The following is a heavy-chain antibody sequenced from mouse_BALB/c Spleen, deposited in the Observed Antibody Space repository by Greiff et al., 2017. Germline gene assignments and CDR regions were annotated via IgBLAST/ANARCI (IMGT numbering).Heavy chain of an antibody. D-gene: IGHD3-3*01. Sequence: EVKLQESGPGLVKPSQSLSLTCSVTGYSITSGYYWNWIRQFPGNKLEWMSYISYDGSNNYNPSLKNRISITRDTSKNQFFLKLNSVTTEDTATYYGARRAGAMDYWGQGTSVTVSS. J-gene: IGHJ4*01. V-gene: IGHV3-6*02. CDR2: ISYDGSN. CDR1: GYSITSGYY. CDR3: ARRAGAMDY.